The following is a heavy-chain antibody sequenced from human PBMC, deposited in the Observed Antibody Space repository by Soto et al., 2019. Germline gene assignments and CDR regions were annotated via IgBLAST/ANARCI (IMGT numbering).Heavy chain of an antibody. J-gene: IGHJ4*02. D-gene: IGHD3-3*01. V-gene: IGHV3-30-3*01. CDR3: ARGTIEGHFDY. CDR2: ISYDGSNK. Sequence: QVQLVESGGGVVQPGRSLRLSCAASGFTFSSYAMHWVRQAPGKGLEWVAVISYDGSNKYYADSVKGRFTISRDNSKNTLYLQMNSVRAEDTAVYYCARGTIEGHFDYWGQGTLVTVSS. CDR1: GFTFSSYA.